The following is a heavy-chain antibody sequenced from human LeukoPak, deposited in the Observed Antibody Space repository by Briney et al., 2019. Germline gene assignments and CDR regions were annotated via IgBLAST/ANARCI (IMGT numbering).Heavy chain of an antibody. CDR1: EVTFSNYA. V-gene: IGHV3-23*01. CDR3: AKDPYYDFWSGQLYYFDY. Sequence: PGGSLRLSCAVSEVTFSNYAMSWVRQAPGKGLEWVSAISGSGISTYYADSVKGRFTISRDNSKNTLYLQMNSLRAEDTAVYYCAKDPYYDFWSGQLYYFDYWGQGTLVTVSS. J-gene: IGHJ4*02. D-gene: IGHD3-3*01. CDR2: ISGSGIST.